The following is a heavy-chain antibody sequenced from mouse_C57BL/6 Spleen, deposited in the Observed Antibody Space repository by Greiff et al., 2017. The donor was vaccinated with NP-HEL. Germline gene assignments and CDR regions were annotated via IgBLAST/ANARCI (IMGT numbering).Heavy chain of an antibody. V-gene: IGHV1-50*01. CDR1: GYTFTSYW. J-gene: IGHJ1*03. D-gene: IGHD2-5*01. Sequence: QVQLQQPGAELVKPGASVKLSCKASGYTFTSYWMQWVKQRPGPGLEWIGEIDPSDSYTNYNQKFKGKATLTVDTSSSTAYMQLSSLTSEDSAVYYCARRGYSNFYWYFDVWGTGTTVTVSS. CDR3: ARRGYSNFYWYFDV. CDR2: IDPSDSYT.